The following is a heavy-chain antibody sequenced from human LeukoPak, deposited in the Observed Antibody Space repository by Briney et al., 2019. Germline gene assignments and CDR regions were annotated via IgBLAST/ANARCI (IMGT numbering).Heavy chain of an antibody. J-gene: IGHJ4*02. CDR1: GGSFSGYY. CDR3: ARSESAMVSLDD. V-gene: IGHV4-34*01. CDR2: INHSGST. D-gene: IGHD5-18*01. Sequence: SETLSLTCAVYGGSFSGYYWSWIRQPPGKGLEWIGEINHSGSTNYNPSLKSRVTISVDTSKNQFSLKLSSVTAADTAVYYCARSESAMVSLDDWGQGTLVTVSS.